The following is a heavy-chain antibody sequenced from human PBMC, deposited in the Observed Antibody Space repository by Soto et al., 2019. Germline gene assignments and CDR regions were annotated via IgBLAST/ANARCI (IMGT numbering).Heavy chain of an antibody. V-gene: IGHV1-18*01. CDR2: IIPYNGNT. J-gene: IGHJ5*02. Sequence: GASVKVGCKASGGTVRSYAISWVRQAPGQGLEWMGWIIPYNGNTNYAQKLQGRVTMTTDTSTSTAYMELRSLRSDDTAVYYCARRYYYDSSGYTPWGQGPLVTV. CDR3: ARRYYYDSSGYTP. CDR1: GGTVRSYA. D-gene: IGHD3-22*01.